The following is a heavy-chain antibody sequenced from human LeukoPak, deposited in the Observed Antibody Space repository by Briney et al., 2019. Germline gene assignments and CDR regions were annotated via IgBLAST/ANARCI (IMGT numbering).Heavy chain of an antibody. V-gene: IGHV4-39*01. Sequence: SETLSLTCTVSGGSISSSTYYWGWIRQPPGKGLEWIGSIFYSGSTYYNPSLKSRVTLSADTSKNQFSLRFSSVTAADIAVYYCARHSGPARPDFDYWGQGTLVSVSS. D-gene: IGHD6-6*01. CDR1: GGSISSSTYY. CDR3: ARHSGPARPDFDY. CDR2: IFYSGST. J-gene: IGHJ4*02.